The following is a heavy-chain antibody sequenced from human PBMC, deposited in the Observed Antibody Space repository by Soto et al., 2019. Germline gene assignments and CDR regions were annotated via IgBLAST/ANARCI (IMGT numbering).Heavy chain of an antibody. Sequence: VAVISYDGSNKYYADSVKGRFTISRDNSKNTLYLQMNSLRAEDTAVYYCARENSYSSSWYLRLGAFDIWGQGTMVTVSS. CDR2: ISYDGSNK. V-gene: IGHV3-30-3*01. J-gene: IGHJ3*02. D-gene: IGHD6-13*01. CDR3: ARENSYSSSWYLRLGAFDI.